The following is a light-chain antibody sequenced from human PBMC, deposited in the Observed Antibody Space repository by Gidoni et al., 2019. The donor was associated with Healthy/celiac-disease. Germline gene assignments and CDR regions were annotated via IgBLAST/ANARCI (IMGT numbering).Light chain of an antibody. CDR1: QSISSY. Sequence: DIQMTQSPSSLSASVGDRVTITCRASQSISSYLNWYQQKPGKAPKLLIYAASSLQSGVPSRFSGSGSGTDFTLTISSLPPEDFATYYCQQSYSTPLLTFGGXTKVEIK. CDR2: AAS. CDR3: QQSYSTPLLT. J-gene: IGKJ4*01. V-gene: IGKV1-39*01.